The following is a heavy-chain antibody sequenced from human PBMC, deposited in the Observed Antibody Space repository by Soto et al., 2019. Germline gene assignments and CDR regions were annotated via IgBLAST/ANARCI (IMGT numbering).Heavy chain of an antibody. CDR3: ARLYYDFWSGYYGYYYYMDV. Sequence: QVQLVQSGAEVKKPGASVKVSCKASGYTFTSYDINWVRQATGQGLEWMGWMNPNSGNTGYAQKFQGRCTMTRNTSISTAYMELSSLRSEDTAVYYCARLYYDFWSGYYGYYYYMDVWGKGTTVTVSS. CDR1: GYTFTSYD. CDR2: MNPNSGNT. J-gene: IGHJ6*03. V-gene: IGHV1-8*01. D-gene: IGHD3-3*01.